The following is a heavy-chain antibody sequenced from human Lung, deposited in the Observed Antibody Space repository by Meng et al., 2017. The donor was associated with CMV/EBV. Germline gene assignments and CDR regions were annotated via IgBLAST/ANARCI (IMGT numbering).Heavy chain of an antibody. J-gene: IGHJ4*02. CDR2: LYPDGST. CDR1: SDSIINYF. D-gene: IGHD2-2*01. V-gene: IGHV4-4*07. Sequence: HLREPGPRLVKPSETLSVTCMVSSDSIINYFWSWVRQPAGKGLEWIGRLYPDGSTDYNPSLSSRLTLSLDTSKIRFSLKLRSVTAADTAIYYCARTPVRFCNTHMCYAFDYWGQGALVTVSS. CDR3: ARTPVRFCNTHMCYAFDY.